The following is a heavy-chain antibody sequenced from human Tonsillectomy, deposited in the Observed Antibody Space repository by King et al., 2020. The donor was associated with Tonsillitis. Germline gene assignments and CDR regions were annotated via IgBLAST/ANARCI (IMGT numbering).Heavy chain of an antibody. CDR1: GFTFGDYA. D-gene: IGHD3-10*01. CDR2: IRSKAYGGTT. V-gene: IGHV3-49*04. Sequence: DVQLVESGGGLVQPGRSLRLSCTASGFTFGDYAMSWVRQAPGKGLEWVGFIRSKAYGGTTEYAASVKGRFTISRDDSKSIAYLQMNSLKTEDTAVYYCTYGLGSRRPEDRDYWGQGTLVTVSS. CDR3: TYGLGSRRPEDRDY. J-gene: IGHJ4*02.